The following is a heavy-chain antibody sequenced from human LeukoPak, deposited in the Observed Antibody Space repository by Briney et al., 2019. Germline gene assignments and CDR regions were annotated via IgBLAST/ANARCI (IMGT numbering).Heavy chain of an antibody. Sequence: PGGSLRLSCAASGFTVSSNYMSWVRQAPGKGLEWVSVIYSGDNTYYADSVKGRFTITRDNSNNTLYLQMNSLRAEDTAVYYCAKDSWIVVVSTLFDYWGQGTLVTVSS. CDR3: AKDSWIVVVSTLFDY. CDR2: IYSGDNT. CDR1: GFTVSSNY. D-gene: IGHD3-22*01. V-gene: IGHV3-66*01. J-gene: IGHJ4*02.